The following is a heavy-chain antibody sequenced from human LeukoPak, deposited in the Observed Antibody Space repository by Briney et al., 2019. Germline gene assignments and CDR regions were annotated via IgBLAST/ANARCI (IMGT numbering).Heavy chain of an antibody. CDR1: GFTFSSYA. J-gene: IGHJ6*02. Sequence: HPGGSLRLSCAASGFTFSSYAMSWVRQAPGKGLEWVSAISGSGGSTYYADSVKGRFTISRDNSKNTLYLQMNSLRAEDTAVYYCARVSNSGFLEWSIDYGMDVWGQGTTVTVSS. D-gene: IGHD3-3*01. CDR3: ARVSNSGFLEWSIDYGMDV. CDR2: ISGSGGST. V-gene: IGHV3-23*01.